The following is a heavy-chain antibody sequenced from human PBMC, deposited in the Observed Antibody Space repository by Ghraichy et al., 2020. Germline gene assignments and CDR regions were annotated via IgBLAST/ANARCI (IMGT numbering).Heavy chain of an antibody. CDR2: ISAYNGNT. CDR1: GYTFTSYG. Sequence: ASVKVSCKASGYTFTSYGISWVRQAPGQGLEWMGWISAYNGNTNYAQKLQGRVTMTTDTSTSTAYTELRSLRSDDTAVYYCAQYYYDSSGYYSYGMDVWGQGTTVTVSS. V-gene: IGHV1-18*01. CDR3: AQYYYDSSGYYSYGMDV. J-gene: IGHJ6*02. D-gene: IGHD3-22*01.